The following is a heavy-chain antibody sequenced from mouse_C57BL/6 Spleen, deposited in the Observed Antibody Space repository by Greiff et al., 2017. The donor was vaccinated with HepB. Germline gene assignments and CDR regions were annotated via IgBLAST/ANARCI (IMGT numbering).Heavy chain of an antibody. CDR1: GYSIPSGYY. V-gene: IGHV3-6*01. CDR3: ARDRWLRWYFDV. Sequence: EVQLQQSGPGLVKPSQSLSLTCSVTGYSIPSGYYWNWIRQFPGNKLEWMGYISYDGSNNYNPSLKNRISITRDTSKNQFFLKLNSVTTEDTATYYWARDRWLRWYFDVWGTGTTVTVSS. CDR2: ISYDGSN. D-gene: IGHD2-2*01. J-gene: IGHJ1*03.